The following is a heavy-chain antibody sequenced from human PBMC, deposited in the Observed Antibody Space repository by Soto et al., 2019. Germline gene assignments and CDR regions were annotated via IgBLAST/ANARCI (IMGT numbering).Heavy chain of an antibody. J-gene: IGHJ4*02. D-gene: IGHD6-13*01. V-gene: IGHV4-39*01. Sequence: SETLSLTCTVSGGSISSSSYYWGWIRQPPGKGLEWIGSIYYSGSTYYNPSLKGRVTISVDTSKNQFSLKLSSVTAADTAVYYCARIAAAGTTGPYYFDYWGQGTLVTVSS. CDR2: IYYSGST. CDR1: GGSISSSSYY. CDR3: ARIAAAGTTGPYYFDY.